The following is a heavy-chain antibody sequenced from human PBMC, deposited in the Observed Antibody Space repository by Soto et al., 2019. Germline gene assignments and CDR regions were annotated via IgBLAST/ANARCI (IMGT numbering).Heavy chain of an antibody. V-gene: IGHV1-18*04. CDR2: INPNSGNT. Sequence: ASVKVSCKASGYTFTGYYMHWVRQAPGQGLEWMGWINPNSGNTNYAQKLQGRVPMTTDTSTSKAYMELRSLRSDNTAVYYCGREIAVAPPDFWGQGTLVTVSS. CDR1: GYTFTGYY. D-gene: IGHD6-19*01. CDR3: GREIAVAPPDF. J-gene: IGHJ4*02.